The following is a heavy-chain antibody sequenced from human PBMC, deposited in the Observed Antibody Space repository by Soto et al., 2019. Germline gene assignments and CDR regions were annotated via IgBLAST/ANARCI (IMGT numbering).Heavy chain of an antibody. J-gene: IGHJ4*02. CDR1: GFTFSSYA. Sequence: GGSLRLSCAASGFTFSSYAMSWVRQAPGKGLEWVSAISGSGGSTYYADSVKGRFTISRDNSKNTLYLQMNSLRAEDTAVYYCAKDPSRYYDSSGSDYWGQGTLVTVSS. CDR3: AKDPSRYYDSSGSDY. CDR2: ISGSGGST. D-gene: IGHD3-22*01. V-gene: IGHV3-23*01.